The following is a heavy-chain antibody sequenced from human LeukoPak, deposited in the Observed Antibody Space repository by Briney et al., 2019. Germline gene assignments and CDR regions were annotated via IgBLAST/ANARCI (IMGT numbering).Heavy chain of an antibody. V-gene: IGHV3-23*01. J-gene: IGHJ4*02. D-gene: IGHD3-3*01. CDR2: ISGIGGST. CDR1: GFTFSSYA. Sequence: GGSLRLSWAASGFTFSSYAMSWVRQAPGKGLEWVSGISGIGGSTHYADSVKGRFSISRDNSKNTLNLQMSSLRAEDSAVYYGAKADNDFWCASGCWGQGILVTVSS. CDR3: AKADNDFWCASGC.